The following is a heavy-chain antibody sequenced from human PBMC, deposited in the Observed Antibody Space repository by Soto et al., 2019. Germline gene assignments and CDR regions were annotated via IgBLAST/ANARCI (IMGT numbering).Heavy chain of an antibody. J-gene: IGHJ3*02. CDR3: ARTTWLDYAFDI. Sequence: SQTLSLTCAISGDSVSSNSSAWNWIRQSPSRGLEWLGRTYYRSKWYNDYVGSVKSRITINPDTSENHFSLQLNSMTPEDTAVYYCARTTWLDYAFDIWGQGTMVTVSS. D-gene: IGHD6-19*01. V-gene: IGHV6-1*01. CDR2: TYYRSKWYN. CDR1: GDSVSSNSSA.